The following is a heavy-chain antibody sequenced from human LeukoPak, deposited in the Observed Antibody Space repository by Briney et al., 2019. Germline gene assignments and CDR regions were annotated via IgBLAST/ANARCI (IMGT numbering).Heavy chain of an antibody. Sequence: SETLSLTCAVSGYSISSGYYWGWIRQPPGKGLEWIGSIYHSGSTYYNPSLKSRVTISVDTSKHQFSLKLSSVTAADTAVYYCASHLFGVATNWFDPWGQGTLVTVSS. CDR2: IYHSGST. V-gene: IGHV4-38-2*01. D-gene: IGHD3-3*01. CDR1: GYSISSGYY. J-gene: IGHJ5*02. CDR3: ASHLFGVATNWFDP.